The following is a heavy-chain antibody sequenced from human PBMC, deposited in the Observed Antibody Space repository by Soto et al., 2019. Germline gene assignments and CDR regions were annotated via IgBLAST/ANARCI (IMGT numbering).Heavy chain of an antibody. D-gene: IGHD2-15*01. CDR1: GGSISSSSYY. Sequence: QLQLQESGSGLVKPSETLSLTCTVSGGSISSSSYYWGWIRQPPGKGLEWIGSIYYSGSTYYNPSLKSRVTISVDTSKNQFSLKLSSVTAADTAVYYCARHNIVVVEVDYWGQGTLVTVSS. CDR2: IYYSGST. J-gene: IGHJ4*02. V-gene: IGHV4-39*01. CDR3: ARHNIVVVEVDY.